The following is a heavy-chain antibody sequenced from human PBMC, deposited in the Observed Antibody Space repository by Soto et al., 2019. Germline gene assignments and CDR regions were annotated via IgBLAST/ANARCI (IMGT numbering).Heavy chain of an antibody. CDR3: ARQPIVFVPAAYFDY. CDR1: GGTFSSYA. J-gene: IGHJ4*02. D-gene: IGHD2-2*01. Sequence: QVQLVQSGAEVKKPGSSVKVSCKASGGTFSSYAISWVRQAPGQGLEWMGGIIPIFGTANYAQKFQGRVTTXXDXSQXTAHMELSSRRAEDTAVYYCARQPIVFVPAAYFDYLGQGTLVTVSS. V-gene: IGHV1-69*14. CDR2: IIPIFGTA.